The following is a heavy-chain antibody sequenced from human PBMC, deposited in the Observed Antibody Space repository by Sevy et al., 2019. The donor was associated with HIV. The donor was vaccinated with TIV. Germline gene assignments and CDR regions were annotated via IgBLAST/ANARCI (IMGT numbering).Heavy chain of an antibody. D-gene: IGHD4-17*01. CDR1: GFPLSSYG. Sequence: GGSLRLSCAASGFPLSSYGMSWVRQAPGKGLEWVSSITGGGDNTYADSVKGRFTISRDIAKNTLHLQMNSLRAEDTAVYYCARDLEFYDYGDYGPAFMPDYWGQGTLVTVSS. CDR3: ARDLEFYDYGDYGPAFMPDY. CDR2: ITGGGDNT. J-gene: IGHJ4*02. V-gene: IGHV3-23*01.